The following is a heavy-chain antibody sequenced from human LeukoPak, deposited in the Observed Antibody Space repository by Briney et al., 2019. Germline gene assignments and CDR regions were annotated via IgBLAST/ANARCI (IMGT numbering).Heavy chain of an antibody. CDR1: GYSFTSYA. J-gene: IGHJ4*02. CDR3: ARDNLVATSPIEVDY. Sequence: ASVKVSCKASGYSFTSYAMHWVRQAPGQRLEWMGWINADNGDTKYSQEFQARVTISRDTSASTAYMELSSLRSDDTAVYYCARDNLVATSPIEVDYWGQGTLVTVSS. V-gene: IGHV1-3*01. D-gene: IGHD5-12*01. CDR2: INADNGDT.